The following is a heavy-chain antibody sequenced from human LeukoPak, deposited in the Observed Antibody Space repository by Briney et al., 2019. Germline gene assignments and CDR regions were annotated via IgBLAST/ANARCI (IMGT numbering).Heavy chain of an antibody. CDR2: INAGNGNT. D-gene: IGHD3-10*01. V-gene: IGHV1-3*01. CDR3: ARNYYGSGSYYDFDY. CDR1: GYSFTSYA. J-gene: IGHJ4*02. Sequence: ASVKVSCKASGYSFTSYAMHWVRQAPGQRLEWMGWINAGNGNTKYSQKFQGRVTITRDTSASTAYMEPSSLRPEDTAVYYCARNYYGSGSYYDFDYWGQGTLVTVS.